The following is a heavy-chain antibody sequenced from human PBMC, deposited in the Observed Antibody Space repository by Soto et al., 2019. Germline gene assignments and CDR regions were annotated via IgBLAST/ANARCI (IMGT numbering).Heavy chain of an antibody. D-gene: IGHD3-22*01. V-gene: IGHV3-33*01. Sequence: QVQLVESGGGVVQPGRSLRLSCAASGFTFSSYGMHWVRQAPGKGLEWVAVIWYDGSKKYYADSVKGRFTISRDNSKNTLYLQMNSLRAEDTAVYYCARDVTYYDSSGYYYWYFDLWGRGTLVTVSS. CDR3: ARDVTYYDSSGYYYWYFDL. J-gene: IGHJ2*01. CDR1: GFTFSSYG. CDR2: IWYDGSKK.